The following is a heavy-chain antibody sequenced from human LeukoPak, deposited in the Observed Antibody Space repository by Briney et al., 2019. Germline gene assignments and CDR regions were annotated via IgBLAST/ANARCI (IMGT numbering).Heavy chain of an antibody. J-gene: IGHJ3*02. CDR1: GGSISSHY. CDR3: ARDYSSSWYLGAFDI. CDR2: IYYSGST. Sequence: PSETLSLTCTVSGGSISSHYWSWIRQPPGKGLEWIGYIYYSGSTNYNPSLKSRVTISVDTSKNQFSLKLSSVTAADTAVHYCARDYSSSWYLGAFDIWGQGTMVTVSS. V-gene: IGHV4-59*11. D-gene: IGHD6-13*01.